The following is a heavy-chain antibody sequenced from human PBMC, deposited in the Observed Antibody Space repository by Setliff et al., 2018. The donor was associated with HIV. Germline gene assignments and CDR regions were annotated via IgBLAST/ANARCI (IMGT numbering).Heavy chain of an antibody. D-gene: IGHD2-2*01. V-gene: IGHV3-33*08. J-gene: IGHJ4*02. CDR2: IRYDGSQK. Sequence: PGGSLRLSCAASGFTFDDYGMSWVRQAPGKGLEWVAFIRYDGSQKYYVDSVKGRFTISRDNAKNSLSLQMNSLRAEDTAVYYCARGEPTILVVPAAFFDYWGQGTLVTVSS. CDR1: GFTFDDYG. CDR3: ARGEPTILVVPAAFFDY.